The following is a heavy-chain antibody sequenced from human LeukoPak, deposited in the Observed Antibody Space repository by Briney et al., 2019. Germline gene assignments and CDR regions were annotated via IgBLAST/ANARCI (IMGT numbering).Heavy chain of an antibody. CDR3: AKDRISSSWYGEDAFDI. CDR2: IRYDGSNK. V-gene: IGHV3-30*02. CDR1: GFTFSNYG. J-gene: IGHJ3*02. Sequence: PGGSLRLSCAASGFTFSNYGMYWVRQAPGKGLEWVAFIRYDGSNKYYADSVKGRFTISRDNSKNTLYLQMNSLRAEDTAVYYCAKDRISSSWYGEDAFDIWGQGTMVTVSS. D-gene: IGHD6-13*01.